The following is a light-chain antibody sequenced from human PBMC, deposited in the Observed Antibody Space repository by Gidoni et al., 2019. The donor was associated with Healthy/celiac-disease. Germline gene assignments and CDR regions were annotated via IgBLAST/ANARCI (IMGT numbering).Light chain of an antibody. Sequence: GERATLSCRASQSVSSSYLAWYQQKPGQAPRLLIYGASSRATGIPDRFSGSGSGTDFTLAISRLEPEDFAVYSCQQGLTFGGGTKVEIK. CDR3: QQGLT. J-gene: IGKJ4*01. CDR2: GAS. V-gene: IGKV3-20*01. CDR1: QSVSSSY.